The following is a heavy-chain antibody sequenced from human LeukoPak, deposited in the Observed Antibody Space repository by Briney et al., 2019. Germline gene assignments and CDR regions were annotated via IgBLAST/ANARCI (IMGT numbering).Heavy chain of an antibody. CDR2: IYPGDSDT. V-gene: IGHV5-51*01. J-gene: IGHJ3*02. D-gene: IGHD2-2*02. Sequence: AESLKSSCKGSGYSFTKYWIGWVRQMPGKGLEWMGIIYPGDSDTRYSPSFQGQVTISADKSINTAYLEWSSLKAPGTAIYYCARPIVPAAISAFDIWGQGTLVSVSS. CDR3: ARPIVPAAISAFDI. CDR1: GYSFTKYW.